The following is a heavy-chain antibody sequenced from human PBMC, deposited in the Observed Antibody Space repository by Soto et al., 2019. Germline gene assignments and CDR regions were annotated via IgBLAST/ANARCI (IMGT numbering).Heavy chain of an antibody. CDR1: GGSISSYY. J-gene: IGHJ6*03. CDR3: ASEDGGYGRYYYCMGV. V-gene: IGHV4-59*01. D-gene: IGHD5-12*01. Sequence: QVQLQESGPGLVKPSETLSLTCTVSGGSISSYYWRWIRQPPGKGLEWIGYIYYSGSTNYNPSLKSRVTISVDTSKNRFSLKLSSVTAADTAVYYCASEDGGYGRYYYCMGVSGKGTTVTVSS. CDR2: IYYSGST.